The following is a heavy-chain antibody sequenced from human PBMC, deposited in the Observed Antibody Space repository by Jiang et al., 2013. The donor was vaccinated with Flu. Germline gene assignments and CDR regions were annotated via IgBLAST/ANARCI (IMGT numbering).Heavy chain of an antibody. J-gene: IGHJ5*02. Sequence: SGAEVKKPGASVKVSCKASGFTFTDYYMHWVRQAPGQGLEWMGWINPNSGGTNYAQKFQGRLTMTRDTSISTAYMELSRLRSDDTALYYCARVGGFFVPAAVFNRFDPWGQGTLVTVSS. V-gene: IGHV1-2*02. D-gene: IGHD2-2*01. CDR3: ARVGGFFVPAAVFNRFDP. CDR1: GFTFTDYY. CDR2: INPNSGGT.